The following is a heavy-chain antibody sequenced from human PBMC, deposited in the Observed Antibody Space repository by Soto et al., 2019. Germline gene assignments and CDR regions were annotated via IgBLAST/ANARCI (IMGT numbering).Heavy chain of an antibody. D-gene: IGHD3-3*01. CDR1: GGSFSGYY. J-gene: IGHJ6*02. V-gene: IGHV4-34*01. CDR3: GRSDFWSGYFTLYYYSGMDV. Sequence: PSETLSLTCAVYGGSFSGYYWSWIRQPPGKGLEWIGEINHSGSTNYNPSLKSRVTISVDTSKNQFSLKLSSVTAADTAVYYCGRSDFWSGYFTLYYYSGMDVWGQGTTVTVSS. CDR2: INHSGST.